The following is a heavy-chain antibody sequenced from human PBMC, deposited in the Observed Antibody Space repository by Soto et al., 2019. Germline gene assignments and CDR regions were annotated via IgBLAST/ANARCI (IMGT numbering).Heavy chain of an antibody. CDR2: TYYRSNWYT. D-gene: IGHD2-8*01. V-gene: IGHV6-1*01. CDR3: ARLIGNSWLDS. Sequence: SQTLSLTCGISGDSVSTNSATGDWIRQSPSRGLEWLGRTYYRSNWYTDYAVSVKGRITISPDTSNNQLSLQLNSVTPDDTAVYYCARLIGNSWLDSWGQGTLVTVSS. CDR1: GDSVSTNSAT. J-gene: IGHJ5*01.